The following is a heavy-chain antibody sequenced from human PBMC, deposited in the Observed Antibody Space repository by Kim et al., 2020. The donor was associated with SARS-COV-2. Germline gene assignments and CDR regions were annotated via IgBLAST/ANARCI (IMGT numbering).Heavy chain of an antibody. V-gene: IGHV3-11*04. D-gene: IGHD3-16*02. CDR2: ISSSGSTI. J-gene: IGHJ4*02. CDR1: GFTFSDYY. Sequence: GGSLRLSCAASGFTFSDYYMSWIRQAPGKGLEWVSYISSSGSTIYYADSVKGRFTISRDNAKNSLYLQMNSLRAEDTAVYYCASHSYDYVWGSYRYGGYYFDYWGQGTLVTVSS. CDR3: ASHSYDYVWGSYRYGGYYFDY.